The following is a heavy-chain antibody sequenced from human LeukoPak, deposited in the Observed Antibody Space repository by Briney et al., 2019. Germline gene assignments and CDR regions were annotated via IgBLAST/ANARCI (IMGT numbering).Heavy chain of an antibody. CDR1: GGSISSYY. D-gene: IGHD3-9*01. CDR3: ARAKDILTPTDAFDI. Sequence: SETLSLICTVSGGSISSYYWSWIRQPAGKGLEWIGRIYTSGSTNYNPSLKSRVTISVDKSKNQFSLKLSSVTAADTALYYCARAKDILTPTDAFDIWGQGTMVTVSS. V-gene: IGHV4-4*07. CDR2: IYTSGST. J-gene: IGHJ3*02.